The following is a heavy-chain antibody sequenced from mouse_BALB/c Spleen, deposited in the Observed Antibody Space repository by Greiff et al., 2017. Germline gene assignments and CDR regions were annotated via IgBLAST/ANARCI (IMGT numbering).Heavy chain of an antibody. J-gene: IGHJ3*01. D-gene: IGHD2-4*01. Sequence: QVQLQQPGAELVRPGASVKLSCKASGYTFTSYWINWVKQRPGQGLEWIGNIYPSDSYTNYNQKFKDKATLTVDKSSSTAYMQLSSPTSEDSAVYYCARYDYDAPWFAYWGQGTLVTVSA. CDR3: ARYDYDAPWFAY. CDR2: IYPSDSYT. CDR1: GYTFTSYW. V-gene: IGHV1-69*02.